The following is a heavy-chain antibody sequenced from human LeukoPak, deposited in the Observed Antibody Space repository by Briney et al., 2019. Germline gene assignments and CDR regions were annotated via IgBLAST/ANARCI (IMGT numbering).Heavy chain of an antibody. CDR3: ARGGVVPAAVPNWFDP. CDR2: ISPYNGNT. Sequence: ASVKVSCKASGYTFTGYYMHWVRQAPGQGLEWMGWISPYNGNTNYAPKLQGRVTLTTDTSTTTAYMELRSLRSDDTAVYYCARGGVVPAAVPNWFDPWGQGTLVTVSS. D-gene: IGHD2-2*01. CDR1: GYTFTGYY. J-gene: IGHJ5*02. V-gene: IGHV1-18*04.